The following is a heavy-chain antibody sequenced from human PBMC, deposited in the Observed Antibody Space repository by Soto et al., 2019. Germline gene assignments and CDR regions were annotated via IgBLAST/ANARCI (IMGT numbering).Heavy chain of an antibody. J-gene: IGHJ6*03. Sequence: QVQLQQWGAGLLTPSETLSLTCAVYGGSFSGYQWSWIRQTPGKGLEWIGGINDSGDINYNPSLKSRVTMLVDSPKKQISLRLSSVAAADTAVYYCARGLILWFGELSRRGGYYYYMDVWGKGTTVTVSS. D-gene: IGHD3-10*01. V-gene: IGHV4-34*01. CDR2: INDSGDI. CDR3: ARGLILWFGELSRRGGYYYYMDV. CDR1: GGSFSGYQ.